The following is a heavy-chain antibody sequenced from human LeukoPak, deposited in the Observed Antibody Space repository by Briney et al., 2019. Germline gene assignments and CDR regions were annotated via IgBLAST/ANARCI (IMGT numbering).Heavy chain of an antibody. Sequence: GGSLRLSCAASGFTFDSYAMTWVRQAPRKGLEWVANIKQDGLETYYLDSVKGRFTISRDNAKKSVSLQMNNLRAEDTAIYFCSAILYHWGQGTLVTVSS. CDR2: IKQDGLET. J-gene: IGHJ4*02. CDR1: GFTFDSYA. V-gene: IGHV3-7*01. D-gene: IGHD2-2*01. CDR3: SAILYH.